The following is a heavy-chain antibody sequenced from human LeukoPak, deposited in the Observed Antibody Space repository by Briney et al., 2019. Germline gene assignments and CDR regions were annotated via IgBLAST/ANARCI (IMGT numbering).Heavy chain of an antibody. V-gene: IGHV3-20*04. Sequence: GGSLRLSCAASGFTFDDYGMSWVRQGPGKGLEWVSTITWNGGQTAYADSVKGRFTISRDNAKNSLYLEMNSLSPEDTALYYCARSSTTVTTRFFNLWGRGTLVTVSS. CDR3: ARSSTTVTTRFFNL. J-gene: IGHJ2*01. D-gene: IGHD4-17*01. CDR1: GFTFDDYG. CDR2: ITWNGGQT.